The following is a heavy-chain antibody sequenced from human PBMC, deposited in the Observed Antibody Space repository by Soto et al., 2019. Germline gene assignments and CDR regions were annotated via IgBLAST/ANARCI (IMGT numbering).Heavy chain of an antibody. CDR1: GFTVSSNY. CDR3: ARDVRFKYVDIVATSPYGMDV. J-gene: IGHJ6*02. D-gene: IGHD5-12*01. CDR2: IYSGGST. V-gene: IGHV3-53*01. Sequence: PGGSLRLSCAASGFTVSSNYMSWVRQAPGKGLEWVSVIYSGGSTYYADSVKGRFTISRDNSKNTLYLQMNSLRAEDTAVYYCARDVRFKYVDIVATSPYGMDVWGQGTTVTVSS.